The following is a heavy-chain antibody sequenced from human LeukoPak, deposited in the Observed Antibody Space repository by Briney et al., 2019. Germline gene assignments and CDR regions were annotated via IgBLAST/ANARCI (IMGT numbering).Heavy chain of an antibody. CDR2: IFHGGST. Sequence: SETLSLTCSVSGFSISSGHYWGWIRQPPGKGLEWIGSIFHGGSTYYNPSLKSRGSISVDKSKNQFSLKLSSVTAADTAVYYCARTTEAHSWRTRYYDYYMDVWGKGTTVTVSS. CDR3: ARTTEAHSWRTRYYDYYMDV. V-gene: IGHV4-38-2*02. J-gene: IGHJ6*03. CDR1: GFSISSGHY. D-gene: IGHD6-13*01.